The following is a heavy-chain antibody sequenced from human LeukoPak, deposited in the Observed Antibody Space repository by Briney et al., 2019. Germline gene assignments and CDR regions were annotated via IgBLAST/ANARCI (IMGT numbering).Heavy chain of an antibody. CDR2: ISGSGGST. D-gene: IGHD3-22*01. Sequence: GGSLRLSCAASGFTFSSYAMSWVRQAPGKGLEWVSSISGSGGSTYYADSVKGRFTISRDNSKNTLYLQMNSLRAEDTAVYYCAKENGYYYDSSVLLGYWGQGTLVTVSS. V-gene: IGHV3-23*01. CDR3: AKENGYYYDSSVLLGY. CDR1: GFTFSSYA. J-gene: IGHJ4*02.